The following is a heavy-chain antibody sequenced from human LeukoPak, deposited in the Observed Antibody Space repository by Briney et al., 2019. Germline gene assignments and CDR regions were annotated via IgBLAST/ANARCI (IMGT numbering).Heavy chain of an antibody. Sequence: PGGSLRPSCAASGFTFGSYEMNWVRQAPGKGLEWVSYISSSGSTICYADSVKGRFTISRDNAKNSLYLQMNSLRAEDTAVYYCAREEGYSNYIDYWGQGTLVTVSS. J-gene: IGHJ4*02. CDR3: AREEGYSNYIDY. CDR1: GFTFGSYE. V-gene: IGHV3-48*03. D-gene: IGHD4-11*01. CDR2: ISSSGSTI.